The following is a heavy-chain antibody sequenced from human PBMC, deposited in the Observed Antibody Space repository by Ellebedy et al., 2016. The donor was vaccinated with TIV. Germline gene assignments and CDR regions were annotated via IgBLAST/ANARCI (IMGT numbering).Heavy chain of an antibody. CDR3: VKNMKPGSAYYYD. CDR2: INPSGGST. J-gene: IGHJ4*02. CDR1: GYTFSNYF. V-gene: IGHV1-46*04. Sequence: AASVKVSCKASGYTFSNYFMHWLRQAPGQGLEWMGIINPSGGSTTYAQILQGRVIMTRDTPTTTVYMELSSLRSEDTAVYYCVKNMKPGSAYYYDWGQGALVTVSS. D-gene: IGHD3-22*01.